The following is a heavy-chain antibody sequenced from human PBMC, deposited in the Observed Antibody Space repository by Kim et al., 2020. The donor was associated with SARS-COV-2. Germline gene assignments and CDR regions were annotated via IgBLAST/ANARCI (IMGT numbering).Heavy chain of an antibody. CDR3: ASPYDLDYYYGMDV. Sequence: ASVKVSCKASGYTFTGYYMHWVRQAPGQGLEWMGRINPNSGGTNYAQKFQGRVTMTRDTSISTAYMELSRLRSDDTAVYYCASPYDLDYYYGMDVWGQGTTVTVSS. V-gene: IGHV1-2*06. CDR1: GYTFTGYY. CDR2: INPNSGGT. D-gene: IGHD3-3*01. J-gene: IGHJ6*02.